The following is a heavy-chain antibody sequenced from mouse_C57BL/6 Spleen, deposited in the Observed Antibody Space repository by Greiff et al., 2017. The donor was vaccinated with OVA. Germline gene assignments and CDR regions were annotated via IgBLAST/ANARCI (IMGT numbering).Heavy chain of an antibody. CDR2: INPSNGGT. J-gene: IGHJ2*01. CDR1: GYTFTSYW. V-gene: IGHV1-53*01. Sequence: QVQLQQPGTELVKPGASVKLSCKASGYTFTSYWMHWVKQRPGQGLEWIGNINPSNGGTNYNEKFKSKATLTVDKSSSTAYMQLSSLTSEDSAVYYCASPLITTVVAPYFDYWGQGTTLTVSS. CDR3: ASPLITTVVAPYFDY. D-gene: IGHD1-1*01.